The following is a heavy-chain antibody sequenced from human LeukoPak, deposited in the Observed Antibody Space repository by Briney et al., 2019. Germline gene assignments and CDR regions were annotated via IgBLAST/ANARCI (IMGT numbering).Heavy chain of an antibody. CDR1: RFTFSTYG. D-gene: IGHD2-2*01. V-gene: IGHV3-74*01. Sequence: PGGSLRLSCAASRFTFSTYGMHWVRQAPGKGLVWVSRLNSDGSSTGYSDPVNVRFTISRDNAKNTLYLQMNRLRAEDTAVYYCVRDLRYCSSTSCYDPCFDYWGQGTLVTVCS. CDR3: VRDLRYCSSTSCYDPCFDY. CDR2: LNSDGSST. J-gene: IGHJ4*02.